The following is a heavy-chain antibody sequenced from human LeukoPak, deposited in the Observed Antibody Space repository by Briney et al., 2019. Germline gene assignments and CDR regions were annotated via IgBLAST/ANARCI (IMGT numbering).Heavy chain of an antibody. Sequence: GGSLRLSCAASGFTFSSYSMNWVRQAPGKGLEWGSYISGSSSTIYYADSVKGRFTISRDNSKNTLYLQMNSLRAEDTAVYYCAKDGRSSSSWYYYYWGQGTLVTVSS. V-gene: IGHV3-48*01. D-gene: IGHD6-13*01. CDR1: GFTFSSYS. CDR2: ISGSSSTI. J-gene: IGHJ4*02. CDR3: AKDGRSSSSWYYYY.